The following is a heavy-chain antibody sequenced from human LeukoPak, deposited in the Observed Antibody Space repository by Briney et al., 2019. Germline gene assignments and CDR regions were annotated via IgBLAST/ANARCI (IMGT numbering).Heavy chain of an antibody. J-gene: IGHJ1*01. CDR3: ARHEIGGDRSSWYPS. Sequence: GESLKISCKGSGYIFSNYWITWVRQMPGKGLEWMGIIYPGDSQTRYRPPFQGQVTISVDRSIRTPYLRSRSLKASDTAIYYCARHEIGGDRSSWYPSWGQGTLVTVSS. V-gene: IGHV5-51*01. D-gene: IGHD6-13*01. CDR2: IYPGDSQT. CDR1: GYIFSNYW.